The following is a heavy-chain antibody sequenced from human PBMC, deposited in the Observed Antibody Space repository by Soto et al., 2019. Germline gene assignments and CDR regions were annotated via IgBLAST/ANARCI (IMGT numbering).Heavy chain of an antibody. V-gene: IGHV4-39*01. Sequence: NPSETLSLTCSVSDDSINSDKYYWGWIRQPPGKGLEWIGSIYYRGNAYYNPSLQTRVTISLDTSKSQFSLKLSSVTAADTAVYYCASHSYGMDVWGQGTTVTVSS. CDR2: IYYRGNA. J-gene: IGHJ6*02. CDR3: ASHSYGMDV. CDR1: DDSINSDKYY.